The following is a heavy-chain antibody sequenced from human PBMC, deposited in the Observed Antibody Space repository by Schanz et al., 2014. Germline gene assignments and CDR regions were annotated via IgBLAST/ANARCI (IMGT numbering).Heavy chain of an antibody. CDR3: STNQRNEY. Sequence: SYAASGLIFSTYVMSSVRQAPGKGLEWVSTIGTSGGTNYAESVKGRFTISRDNSKKSLDLQMNRLRDEHTALYRCSTNQRNEYWG. V-gene: IGHV3-23*01. D-gene: IGHD1-1*01. J-gene: IGHJ4*01. CDR2: IGTSGGT. CDR1: GLIFSTYV.